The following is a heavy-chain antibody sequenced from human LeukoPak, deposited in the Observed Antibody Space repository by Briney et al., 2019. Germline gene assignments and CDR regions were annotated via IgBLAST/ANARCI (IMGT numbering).Heavy chain of an antibody. CDR2: IYTCGST. D-gene: IGHD6-19*01. CDR3: ARETEKQWQY. CDR1: GGSISSGSYY. J-gene: IGHJ4*03. Sequence: NSSQTLSLTCTVSGGSISSGSYYWSWIRQPAGKGLEWIGRIYTCGSTNYNPSLKSRVTISVDTSKNQFSLKLSSVTAADTALYYCARETEKQWQYWGQGTVVTVSS. V-gene: IGHV4-61*02.